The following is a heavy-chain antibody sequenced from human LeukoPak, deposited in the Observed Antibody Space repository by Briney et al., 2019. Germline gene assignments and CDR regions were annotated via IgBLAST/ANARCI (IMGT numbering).Heavy chain of an antibody. D-gene: IGHD3-10*01. V-gene: IGHV3-23*01. Sequence: GGSLRLSCAASGFTFIKYSMTWVRQAPGKGLEWVSAITGSGAFTDYAGSVKGRFTISRDNSKNTLYLQMNSLRAEDTAVYYCAKARVRSRGVMINWGYYYMDVWGKGTTVTVSS. J-gene: IGHJ6*03. CDR1: GFTFIKYS. CDR2: ITGSGAFT. CDR3: AKARVRSRGVMINWGYYYMDV.